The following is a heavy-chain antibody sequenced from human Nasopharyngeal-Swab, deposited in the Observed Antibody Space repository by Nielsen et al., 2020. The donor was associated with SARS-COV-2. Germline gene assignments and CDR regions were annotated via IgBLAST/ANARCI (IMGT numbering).Heavy chain of an antibody. J-gene: IGHJ6*03. CDR3: ARARGAYGDYYYYYYTDV. Sequence: WIRQSPSRGLEWLRRTYYRSKWYNDYAVSVKSRITINPDTSKNQFSLHLNSATPEDTAVYYCARARGAYGDYYYYYYTDVWGKGTTVTVSS. CDR2: TYYRSKWYN. V-gene: IGHV6-1*01. D-gene: IGHD4-17*01.